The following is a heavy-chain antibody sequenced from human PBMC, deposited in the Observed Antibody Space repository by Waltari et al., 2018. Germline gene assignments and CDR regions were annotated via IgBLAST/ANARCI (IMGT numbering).Heavy chain of an antibody. CDR3: ARPAWNDPPYYYGMDV. CDR2: IWYDGSNT. CDR1: GFKFSSYG. V-gene: IGHV3-33*01. J-gene: IGHJ6*02. D-gene: IGHD1-1*01. Sequence: QVQVVESGGGAVQPGQSLRLSCVTSGFKFSSYGMYWVRQAPGKGLEWVAVIWYDGSNTDYRESVKGRFTISRDNVKNTVDLQMNNLRVEDTAVYYCARPAWNDPPYYYGMDVWGPGTTVSVSS.